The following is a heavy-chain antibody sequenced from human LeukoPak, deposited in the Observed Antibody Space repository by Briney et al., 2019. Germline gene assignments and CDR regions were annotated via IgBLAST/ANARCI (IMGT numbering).Heavy chain of an antibody. D-gene: IGHD3-10*01. CDR2: MNPNSGNT. Sequence: GASVKVSCKASGYTFTSYDINWVRQATGQGLEWMGWMNPNSGNTGYAQKFQGRVTMTRNTSISTAYMELSSLRSEDTAVYYCARGLKTLLWFGFYYMDVWGKGTTVTISS. J-gene: IGHJ6*03. CDR1: GYTFTSYD. V-gene: IGHV1-8*01. CDR3: ARGLKTLLWFGFYYMDV.